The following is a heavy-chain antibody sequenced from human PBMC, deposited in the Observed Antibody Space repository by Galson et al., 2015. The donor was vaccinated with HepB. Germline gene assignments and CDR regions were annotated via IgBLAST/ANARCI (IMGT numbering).Heavy chain of an antibody. D-gene: IGHD3-9*01. CDR2: IYSGGST. V-gene: IGHV3-66*02. Sequence: SLRLSCAASGFTVSSDYMSWVRQAPGKGLEWVSVIYSGGSTYYADSVKGRFTISRDNSKNTLYLQMNSLRAEDTAVYYCASGLRYFDLYYYYYYGMDVWGQGTTVTVSS. J-gene: IGHJ6*02. CDR1: GFTVSSDY. CDR3: ASGLRYFDLYYYYYYGMDV.